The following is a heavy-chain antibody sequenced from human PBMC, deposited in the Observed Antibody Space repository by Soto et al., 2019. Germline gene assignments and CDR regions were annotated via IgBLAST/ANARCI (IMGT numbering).Heavy chain of an antibody. CDR3: ASSSSRDDAFDI. CDR2: IKQDGSET. Sequence: GGSLRLSCAASGFTFSGYWMNWVRQAPGKGLEWVANIKQDGSETFYVDSVKGRFTVSRDNAKNSLYLQMNSLRAEDTAVYYCASSSSRDDAFDIWGQGTMVTVSS. V-gene: IGHV3-7*03. D-gene: IGHD6-6*01. J-gene: IGHJ3*02. CDR1: GFTFSGYW.